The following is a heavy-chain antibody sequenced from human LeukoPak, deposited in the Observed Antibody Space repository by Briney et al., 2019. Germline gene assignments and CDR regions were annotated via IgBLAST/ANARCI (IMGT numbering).Heavy chain of an antibody. CDR1: GFTFSNAW. CDR2: IKSKTDGGTT. D-gene: IGHD4-17*01. V-gene: IGHV3-15*01. CDR3: TGGRYGDSPFDY. J-gene: IGHJ4*02. Sequence: PGGSLRLSCAASGFTFSNAWMSWVRQAPGKGLEWVGRIKSKTDGGTTDYAAPVKGRFTISRDDSKNTLYLQMNSLKTEDTAVYYCTGGRYGDSPFDYWGQGTLVTVSS.